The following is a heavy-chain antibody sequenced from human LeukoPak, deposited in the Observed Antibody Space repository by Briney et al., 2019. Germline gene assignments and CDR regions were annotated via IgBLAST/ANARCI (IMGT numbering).Heavy chain of an antibody. CDR2: VSSDGNNK. Sequence: GGSLRLSCAASGFSFSGYGMHWVRQAPGKGREWVAVVSSDGNNKYYGESVKGRLTISRDNSKSTLYLQMNSLRPEDSAVYYCAKGGWEMATYHFDYWGQGTLVSVSA. CDR3: AKGGWEMATYHFDY. J-gene: IGHJ4*02. D-gene: IGHD5-24*01. V-gene: IGHV3-30*18. CDR1: GFSFSGYG.